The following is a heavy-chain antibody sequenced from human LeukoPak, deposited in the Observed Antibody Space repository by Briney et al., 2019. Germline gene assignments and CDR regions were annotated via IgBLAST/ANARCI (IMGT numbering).Heavy chain of an antibody. Sequence: ASVKVSCKASGYTFTSYDINWVRQATGQGRDWMGWMNPNSGNTGYAPKLQGRVTMTRNTSISTAYMELSSLRSEDTAVYYCARLPARRAFDIWGQGTMVTVSS. J-gene: IGHJ3*02. V-gene: IGHV1-8*01. CDR3: ARLPARRAFDI. CDR1: GYTFTSYD. CDR2: MNPNSGNT.